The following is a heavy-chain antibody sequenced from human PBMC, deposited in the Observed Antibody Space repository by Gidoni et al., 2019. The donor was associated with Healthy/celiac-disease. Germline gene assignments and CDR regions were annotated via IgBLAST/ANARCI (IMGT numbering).Heavy chain of an antibody. CDR1: GGSISSGSYY. CDR3: AVSGWPRSIYMDV. CDR2: IYTSGST. Sequence: QLQLQESGPGLVKPSQTLSLTCTVSGGSISSGSYYWSWIRQPAGKGLEWIGRIYTSGSTNYNPSLKSRVTISVDTSKNQFSLKLSSVTAADTAVYYCAVSGWPRSIYMDVWGKGTTVTVSS. V-gene: IGHV4-61*02. D-gene: IGHD6-19*01. J-gene: IGHJ6*03.